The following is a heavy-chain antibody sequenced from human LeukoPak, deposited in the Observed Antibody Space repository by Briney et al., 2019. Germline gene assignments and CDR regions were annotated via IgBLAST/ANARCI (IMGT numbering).Heavy chain of an antibody. CDR1: GASIFDGYVF. Sequence: PSETLSLICTVSGASIFDGYVFCSWIRQPAGRAPEWIGRVHPTGSTNYNPSLSNRVIVSLDTSNNQFSLRLMSVTAADSAVYYCVRGASVFDYWGQGAPVTVSS. CDR2: VHPTGST. CDR3: VRGASVFDY. J-gene: IGHJ4*02. V-gene: IGHV4-61*02.